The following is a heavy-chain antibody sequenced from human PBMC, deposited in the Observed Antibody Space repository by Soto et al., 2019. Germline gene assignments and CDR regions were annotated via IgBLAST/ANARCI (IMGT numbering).Heavy chain of an antibody. D-gene: IGHD6-6*01. CDR3: AREQSIAARGSGDDEAKYYYYMDV. Sequence: QPGGSLRLSCAASGFTFSSYAMSWVRQAPGKGLERVSAISGSGGSTYYADSVKGRFTISRDNSKNTLYLQMNSLRAEDTTVYYCAREQSIAARGSGDDEAKYYYYMDVWGKGTTVTVSS. CDR2: ISGSGGST. CDR1: GFTFSSYA. J-gene: IGHJ6*03. V-gene: IGHV3-23*01.